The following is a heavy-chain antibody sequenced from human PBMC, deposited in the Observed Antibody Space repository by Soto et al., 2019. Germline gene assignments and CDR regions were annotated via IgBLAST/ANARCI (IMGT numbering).Heavy chain of an antibody. J-gene: IGHJ6*02. CDR3: ARDSSGWNYYYYYYGMDV. CDR2: ISSSSSYI. D-gene: IGHD6-19*01. V-gene: IGHV3-21*01. CDR1: GFTFSSYS. Sequence: EVQLVESGGGLVKPGGSLRLSCAASGFTFSSYSMNWVRQAPGKGLEWVSSISSSSSYIYYADSVKGRFTISRDNAKNSLYLQMNSLRAEDTAVYYCARDSSGWNYYYYYYGMDVWGQGTTVTVSS.